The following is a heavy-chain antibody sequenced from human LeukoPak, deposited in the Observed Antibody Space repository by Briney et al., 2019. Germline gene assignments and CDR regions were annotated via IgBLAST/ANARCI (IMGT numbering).Heavy chain of an antibody. J-gene: IGHJ4*02. V-gene: IGHV4-59*11. D-gene: IGHD2-8*01. CDR3: ARDHCTNGVCYDERGHFDY. Sequence: TSETLPLTCTVSGGSIGRHYWSWIRQPPGKGLEWIGSIHYSGTTYYNPSLKSRVTISVDTSKNQFSLKLSSVTAADTAVYYCARDHCTNGVCYDERGHFDYWGQGTLVSVSS. CDR2: IHYSGTT. CDR1: GGSIGRHY.